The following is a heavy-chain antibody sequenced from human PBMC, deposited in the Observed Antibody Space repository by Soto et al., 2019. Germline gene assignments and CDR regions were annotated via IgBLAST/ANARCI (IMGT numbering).Heavy chain of an antibody. V-gene: IGHV1-18*04. D-gene: IGHD3-9*01. CDR2: ISAYNGNT. Sequence: ASVKVSCKASGYTFTSYGISWVRQAPGQGLEWMGWISAYNGNTNYAQKLQGRVTMTTDTSTSTVYMELRSLRSDDTAVYYCARDRYDILTGYYWYYGMDVWGQGTTVTVS. CDR3: ARDRYDILTGYYWYYGMDV. CDR1: GYTFTSYG. J-gene: IGHJ6*02.